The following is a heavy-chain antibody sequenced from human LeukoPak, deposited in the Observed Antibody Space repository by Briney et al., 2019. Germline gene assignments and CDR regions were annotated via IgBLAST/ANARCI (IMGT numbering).Heavy chain of an antibody. CDR2: MNPNSGNT. J-gene: IGHJ6*03. D-gene: IGHD3-10*01. Sequence: ASVKVSCKASGGTFSSYAISWVRQAPGQGLEWMGWMNPNSGNTGYAQKFQGRVTMTRNTSISTAYMELSSLRSEDTAVYYCARRGDHYYYYYMDVWGKGTTVTISS. CDR3: ARRGDHYYYYYMDV. V-gene: IGHV1-8*02. CDR1: GGTFSSYA.